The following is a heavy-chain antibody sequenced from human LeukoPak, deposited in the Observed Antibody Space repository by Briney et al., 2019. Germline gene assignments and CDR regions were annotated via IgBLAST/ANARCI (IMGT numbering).Heavy chain of an antibody. D-gene: IGHD3-3*01. V-gene: IGHV3-66*01. Sequence: PGGSLRLSCAASGFTVSSNYMSWVRQAPGKGLEWVSVIYSGGSTYYADSVKGRFTISRDNSKNTLYLQMNSLRAEDTAVYYCARGDYDFWRGLEYFQHWGQGTLVTVSS. CDR1: GFTVSSNY. CDR2: IYSGGST. CDR3: ARGDYDFWRGLEYFQH. J-gene: IGHJ1*01.